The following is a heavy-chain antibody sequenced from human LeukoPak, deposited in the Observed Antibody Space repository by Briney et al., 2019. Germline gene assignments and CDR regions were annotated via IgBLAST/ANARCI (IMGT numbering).Heavy chain of an antibody. J-gene: IGHJ3*02. Sequence: GGSLRLSCAASGFTIGNYWMTWVRQAPGKGLGWVGNIKGDGSAKYYVDSVKGRFTISRDNAKNSLYLQMNSLRAEDTAVYYCARLDMWGQGTMVTVSS. CDR2: IKGDGSAK. V-gene: IGHV3-7*05. CDR3: ARLDM. CDR1: GFTIGNYW.